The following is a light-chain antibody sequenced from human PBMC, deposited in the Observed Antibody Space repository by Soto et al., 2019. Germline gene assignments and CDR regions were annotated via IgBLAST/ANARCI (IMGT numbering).Light chain of an antibody. CDR1: QGVSSSF. CDR2: GAS. Sequence: EIVLTQSPGTLSLSPGERATLSCRASQGVSSSFLAWYQQKPGQAPRLLIYGASSRATGIPDRFTGSGSGTDFTINISRLEPEDFAVYYCKKYRSSPWTFGQETKVEIQ. J-gene: IGKJ1*01. V-gene: IGKV3-20*01. CDR3: KKYRSSPWT.